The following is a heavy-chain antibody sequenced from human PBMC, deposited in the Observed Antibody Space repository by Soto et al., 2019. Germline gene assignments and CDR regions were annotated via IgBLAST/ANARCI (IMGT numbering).Heavy chain of an antibody. CDR3: ARDPPEGLGPNYLDY. CDR1: GFTFSSYG. V-gene: IGHV3-33*01. CDR2: IWYDGSNK. J-gene: IGHJ4*02. Sequence: GGSLRLSCAASGFTFSSYGMHWVRQAPGKGLEWVAVIWYDGSNKYYADSVKGRFTISRDNSKNTLYLQMNSLRAEDTAVYYCARDPPEGLGPNYLDYWGQGTLVTVS. D-gene: IGHD3-16*01.